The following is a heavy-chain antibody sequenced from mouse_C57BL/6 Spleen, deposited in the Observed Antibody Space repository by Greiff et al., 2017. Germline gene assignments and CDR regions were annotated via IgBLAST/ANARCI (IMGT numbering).Heavy chain of an antibody. CDR3: ARRDYYGSSPHYYAMDY. D-gene: IGHD1-1*01. Sequence: DVKLVESGGGLVKPGGSPKLSCAASGFTFSDYGMHWVRQAPEKGLEWVAYISSGSSTIYYADTVKGRFTISRDNAKNTLFLQMTSLRSEDTAMYYCARRDYYGSSPHYYAMDYWGQGTSVTVSS. CDR2: ISSGSSTI. J-gene: IGHJ4*01. CDR1: GFTFSDYG. V-gene: IGHV5-17*01.